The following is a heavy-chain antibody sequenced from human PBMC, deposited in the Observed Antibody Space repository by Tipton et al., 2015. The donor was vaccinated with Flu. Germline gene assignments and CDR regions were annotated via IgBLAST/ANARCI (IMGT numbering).Heavy chain of an antibody. J-gene: IGHJ5*02. CDR1: GDSIGSDYF. V-gene: IGHV4-38-2*01. CDR3: ARRDYGNYVSEPKNWFDP. CDR2: VHQAGTT. D-gene: IGHD4-17*01. Sequence: TLSLTCSVSGDSIGSDYFWGWIRQPPGKGLEWIGNVHQAGTTYYTPSLRSRVTISLDRPENQFSLRLTSVTAADTAVYYCARRDYGNYVSEPKNWFDPWGQGTLVTVSS.